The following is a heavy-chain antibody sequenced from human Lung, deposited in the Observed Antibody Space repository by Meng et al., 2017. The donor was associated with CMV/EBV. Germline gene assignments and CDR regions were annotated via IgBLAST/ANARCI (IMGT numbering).Heavy chain of an antibody. CDR1: RYAFTSSS. CDR2: ININTGNP. D-gene: IGHD6-19*01. V-gene: IGHV7-4-1*01. Sequence: ELVQTGARLKRPGASVKVSCKAARYAFTSSSMNWVRHAPGQGLEWMGWININTGNPTYAQGFTGRFVFSLDTSVSTAYLQIDSLKADDTAVYYCARGNGWRFDYWGQGTLVTVSS. CDR3: ARGNGWRFDY. J-gene: IGHJ4*02.